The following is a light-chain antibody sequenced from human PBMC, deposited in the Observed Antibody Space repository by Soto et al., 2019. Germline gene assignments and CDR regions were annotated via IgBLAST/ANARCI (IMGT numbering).Light chain of an antibody. J-gene: IGKJ1*01. CDR1: QTISSC. CDR3: QRINSYSVA. CDR2: SAS. Sequence: DIQMTQSPSTLSGSVGDRVTITCRASQTISSCLAWYQQKPGKAPKLLDYSASTLKNGVPARFRGSGSGTEHTPTISIVHPDDVASYCYQRINSYSVAFGQGTKVDIK. V-gene: IGKV1-5*03.